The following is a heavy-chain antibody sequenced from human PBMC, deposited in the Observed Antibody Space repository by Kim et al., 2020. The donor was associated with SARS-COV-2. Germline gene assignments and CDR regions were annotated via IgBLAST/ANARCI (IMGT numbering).Heavy chain of an antibody. CDR1: GGSISSSSYY. CDR3: ASKGSGYGMDV. D-gene: IGHD3-10*01. Sequence: SETLSLTCTVSGGSISSSSYYWGWIRRPPGKGLEWIGNIYYSGSTYYNPSLKSRVTISGDTSKNQFSLKLSSVTAADTAVYYCASKGSGYGMDVWGQGTTVTVSS. CDR2: IYYSGST. V-gene: IGHV4-39*01. J-gene: IGHJ6*02.